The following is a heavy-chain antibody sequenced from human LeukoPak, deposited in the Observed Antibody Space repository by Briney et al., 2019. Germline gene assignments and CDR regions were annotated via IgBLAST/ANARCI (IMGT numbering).Heavy chain of an antibody. Sequence: SETLSLTCTVSGGSISSYYWSWLRQPPGKGLEYIGYTHYSGSTNYNPSLKSRVTISLDTSGNQFSLKLSSVTAADTAVYYCASGYCGGACQLGGVDMWGQGAMVTVSS. J-gene: IGHJ3*02. CDR2: THYSGST. CDR3: ASGYCGGACQLGGVDM. CDR1: GGSISSYY. D-gene: IGHD2-21*02. V-gene: IGHV4-59*01.